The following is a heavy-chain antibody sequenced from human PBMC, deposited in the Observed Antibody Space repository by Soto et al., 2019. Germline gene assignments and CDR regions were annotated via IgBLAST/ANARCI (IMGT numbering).Heavy chain of an antibody. J-gene: IGHJ6*02. CDR2: MNPNSGNT. V-gene: IGHV1-8*01. CDR3: ARERTGTTSMDV. CDR1: GYTFTSYD. Sequence: QVQLVQSGAEVKKPGASVKVSCKASGYTFTSYDINWVRQATGQGLEWMGWMNPNSGNTGYAQKFRGRVTMTRNPSISTAYMELSSLRSEDTAVYYCARERTGTTSMDVWGQGTTVTVSS. D-gene: IGHD1-1*01.